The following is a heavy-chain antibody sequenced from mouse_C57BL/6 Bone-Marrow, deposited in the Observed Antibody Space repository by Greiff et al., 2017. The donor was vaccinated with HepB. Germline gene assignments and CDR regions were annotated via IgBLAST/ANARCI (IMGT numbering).Heavy chain of an antibody. J-gene: IGHJ2*01. Sequence: DVKLQESGEGLVKPGGSLKLSCAASGFTFSSYAMSWVRQTPEKRLEWVAYISSGGDYIYYADTVKGRFTISRDNARNTLYLQMSSLKSEDTAMYYCTRSRGKDYFDYWGQGTTLTVSS. CDR3: TRSRGKDYFDY. V-gene: IGHV5-9-1*02. CDR2: ISSGGDYI. CDR1: GFTFSSYA. D-gene: IGHD1-3*01.